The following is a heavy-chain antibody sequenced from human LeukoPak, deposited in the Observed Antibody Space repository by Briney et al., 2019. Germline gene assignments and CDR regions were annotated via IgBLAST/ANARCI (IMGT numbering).Heavy chain of an antibody. CDR1: GFTFSSYW. D-gene: IGHD3-22*01. CDR3: AREGSSGYYPDYYYYMDV. CDR2: IDSDGSST. J-gene: IGHJ6*03. V-gene: IGHV3-74*01. Sequence: GGSLRLSCAASGFTFSSYWMHWVRQAPGKGLVWVSRIDSDGSSTSYADSVKGRFTISRDNAKNTLYLQMNSLRAEDTAVYYCAREGSSGYYPDYYYYMDVWGKGTTVTVSS.